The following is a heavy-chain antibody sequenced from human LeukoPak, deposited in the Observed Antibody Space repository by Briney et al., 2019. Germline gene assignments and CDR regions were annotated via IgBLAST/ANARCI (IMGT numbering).Heavy chain of an antibody. CDR1: GYRFTSYW. Sequence: GESLQISCKGSGYRFTSYWIAWVRQMPGKGLEWMGIIYPGDSDTRYSPSFQGQVTISADKSISTAYLQWSSLKASDTAMYYCARRELQSSYYYMDVWGKGTTVTVSS. CDR3: ARRELQSSYYYMDV. J-gene: IGHJ6*03. CDR2: IYPGDSDT. D-gene: IGHD1-26*01. V-gene: IGHV5-51*01.